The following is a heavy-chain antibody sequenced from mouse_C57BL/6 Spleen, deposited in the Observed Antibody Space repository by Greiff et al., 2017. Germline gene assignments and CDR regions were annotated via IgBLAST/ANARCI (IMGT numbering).Heavy chain of an antibody. CDR1: GYAFSSSW. V-gene: IGHV1-82*01. CDR2: IYPGDGDT. D-gene: IGHD4-1*01. Sequence: QVQLQQSGPELVKPGASVKISCKASGYAFSSSWMNWVKQRPGKGLEWIGRIYPGDGDTNYNGKFKGKATLTADKSSSTAYMQLRSLTSEDSAVYFCARGTGPWYFDVWGTGTTVTVSS. J-gene: IGHJ1*03. CDR3: ARGTGPWYFDV.